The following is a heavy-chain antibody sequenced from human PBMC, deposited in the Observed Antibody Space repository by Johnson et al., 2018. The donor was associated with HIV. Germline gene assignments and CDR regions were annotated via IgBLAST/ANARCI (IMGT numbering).Heavy chain of an antibody. CDR2: INWNGGST. D-gene: IGHD3-22*01. Sequence: VQLVESGGGVIRPGGSLRLSCSTSGFTFDDYGMSWVRQAPGKGLEWVSGINWNGGSTGYAASVKGRFTISRDNAKNSLYLQMNSLRAEDTAVYYCAREHPITMIVVASKGDAFDIWGQGTMVTVPS. V-gene: IGHV3-20*04. CDR1: GFTFDDYG. J-gene: IGHJ3*02. CDR3: AREHPITMIVVASKGDAFDI.